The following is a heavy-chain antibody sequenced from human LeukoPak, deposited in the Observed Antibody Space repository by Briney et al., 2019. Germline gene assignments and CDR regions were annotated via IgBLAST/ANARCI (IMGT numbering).Heavy chain of an antibody. V-gene: IGHV1-8*01. J-gene: IGHJ4*02. CDR2: MNPNSGNT. Sequence: ASAKVSCKASGYTFTSYDINWVRQATGQGLEWMGWMNPNSGNTGYAQKFQGRVTMTRNTSISTAYMELSSLRSEDTAVYYCARGGGYSGYDSLTTGYYFDYWGQGTLVTVSS. CDR3: ARGGGYSGYDSLTTGYYFDY. CDR1: GYTFTSYD. D-gene: IGHD5-12*01.